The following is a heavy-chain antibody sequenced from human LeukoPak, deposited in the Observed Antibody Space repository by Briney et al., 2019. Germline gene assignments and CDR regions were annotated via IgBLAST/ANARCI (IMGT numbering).Heavy chain of an antibody. CDR2: IYPGGSDT. Sequence: GESLQISCKDSGSNFTTNWIGWARRLPGKGLEWMGIIYPGGSDTLYSPSFQGQVTISADKSITTAYLQWSSLKASDTAMYYCARRSYYGSGPFDSWGQGTLVTVSS. V-gene: IGHV5-51*01. J-gene: IGHJ4*02. CDR1: GSNFTTNW. D-gene: IGHD3-10*01. CDR3: ARRSYYGSGPFDS.